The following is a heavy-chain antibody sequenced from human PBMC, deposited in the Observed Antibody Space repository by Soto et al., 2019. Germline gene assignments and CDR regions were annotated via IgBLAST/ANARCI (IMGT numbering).Heavy chain of an antibody. V-gene: IGHV4-59*01. CDR1: GGSISRYY. CDR2: AYYSGDT. CDR3: ARDRSTYGGGGAGEVKENWFDP. J-gene: IGHJ5*02. D-gene: IGHD2-8*01. Sequence: PSETLSLTCSVSGGSISRYYWSWIRQPPGKGLEWIGYAYYSGDTGYNPSLKSRVTMAVDTSKNQVFLKLSSVTAADTAVYYCARDRSTYGGGGAGEVKENWFDPWGQGALVTVSS.